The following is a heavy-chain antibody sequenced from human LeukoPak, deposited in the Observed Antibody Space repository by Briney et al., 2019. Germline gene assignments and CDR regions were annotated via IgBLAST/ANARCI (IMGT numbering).Heavy chain of an antibody. CDR2: IRYDGSNK. CDR1: GFTFSSYG. D-gene: IGHD6-19*01. J-gene: IGHJ4*01. V-gene: IGHV3-30*02. CDR3: AKDLRYTSGWYDFGH. Sequence: PGGSLRLSCAASGFTFSSYGMNWVRQAPGKGLEWVAFIRYDGSNKYYADSVKGRFTISRDNSKNTLYLQMNSLRAENTAIYCCAKDLRYTSGWYDFGHWGQGALVTVSS.